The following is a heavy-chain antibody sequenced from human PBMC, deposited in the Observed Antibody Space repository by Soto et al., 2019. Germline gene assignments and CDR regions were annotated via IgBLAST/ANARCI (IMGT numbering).Heavy chain of an antibody. J-gene: IGHJ6*02. CDR2: ISYDGSNK. CDR3: AKGIAALYYYYGMDV. V-gene: IGHV3-30*18. Sequence: LRLSCAASGFTFSSYGMHWVRQAPVKGLEWVAVISYDGSNKYYADSVKGRFTISRDNSKNTLYLQMNSLRAEDTAVYYCAKGIAALYYYYGMDVWGQGTTVTVSS. D-gene: IGHD6-13*01. CDR1: GFTFSSYG.